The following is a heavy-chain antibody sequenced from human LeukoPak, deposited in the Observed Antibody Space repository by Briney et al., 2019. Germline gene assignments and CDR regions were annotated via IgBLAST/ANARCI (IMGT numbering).Heavy chain of an antibody. J-gene: IGHJ4*02. CDR1: GGTFSSYA. Sequence: SVKVSCKASGGTFSSYAISWVRRAPGQGLEWMGGIIPIFGTANYAQKFQGRVTITADESTSTAYMELSSLRSEDTAVYYCARLPPDYSRPRDYWGQGTLVTVSS. D-gene: IGHD4-11*01. V-gene: IGHV1-69*13. CDR3: ARLPPDYSRPRDY. CDR2: IIPIFGTA.